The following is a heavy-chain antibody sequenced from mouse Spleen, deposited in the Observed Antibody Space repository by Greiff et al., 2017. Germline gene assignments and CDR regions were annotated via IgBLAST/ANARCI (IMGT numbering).Heavy chain of an antibody. V-gene: IGHV1-72*01. Sequence: VQLQQPGAELVKPGASVKLSCKASGFTFTSYCMHWVQQRPGRGLEWIGRIDPNSGGTKYNEKFKSKATLTVDKPSSTAYMQLSSLTSEDSAVYYCARSYGSPLYAMDYWGQGTSVTVSS. D-gene: IGHD1-1*01. CDR2: IDPNSGGT. J-gene: IGHJ4*01. CDR1: GFTFTSYC. CDR3: ARSYGSPLYAMDY.